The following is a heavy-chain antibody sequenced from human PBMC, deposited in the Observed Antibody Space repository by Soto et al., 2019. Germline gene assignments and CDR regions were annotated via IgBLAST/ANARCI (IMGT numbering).Heavy chain of an antibody. CDR2: ISAYNGNT. D-gene: IGHD5-18*01. Sequence: QVQLVQSGAEVKKPGASVKVSCKASGYTFTSYGISWVRQAPGQGLEWMGWISAYNGNTNYAQKLQGRVTMTTDTSARTADMELRSLRSDDTAVYYCASDGVETATGYCYGMDVWGQGTTVTVSS. CDR3: ASDGVETATGYCYGMDV. V-gene: IGHV1-18*01. J-gene: IGHJ6*02. CDR1: GYTFTSYG.